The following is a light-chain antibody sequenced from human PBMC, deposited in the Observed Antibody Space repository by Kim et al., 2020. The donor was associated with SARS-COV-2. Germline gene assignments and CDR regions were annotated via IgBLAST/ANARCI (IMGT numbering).Light chain of an antibody. CDR1: STNIGINR. Sequence: GQKTTTSGAASSTNIGINRIPWYQQLQGTTPTLLIYANSKRPSGVPNRFSGSKSGTTASLAIIGLRSEDEADYYCAAYNGSLRTYVFGAGTKVTVL. V-gene: IGLV1-47*02. J-gene: IGLJ1*01. CDR3: AAYNGSLRTYV. CDR2: ANS.